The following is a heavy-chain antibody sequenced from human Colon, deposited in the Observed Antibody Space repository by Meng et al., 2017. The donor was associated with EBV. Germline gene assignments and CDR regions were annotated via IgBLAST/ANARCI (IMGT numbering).Heavy chain of an antibody. V-gene: IGHV4-4*02. D-gene: IGHD2-21*02. CDR1: GGSLSSRNC. Sequence: VQRQWWGPGRMKPSGTLSLSCAASGGSLSSRNCWSWVRQPPGKGLEWIGEIYHSGSTNYNPSLKSRVTISVDESRNQFSLRLSSVTAADTAVYYCARVGAYCGGDCYHPRWGQGTLVTVSS. J-gene: IGHJ4*02. CDR2: IYHSGST. CDR3: ARVGAYCGGDCYHPR.